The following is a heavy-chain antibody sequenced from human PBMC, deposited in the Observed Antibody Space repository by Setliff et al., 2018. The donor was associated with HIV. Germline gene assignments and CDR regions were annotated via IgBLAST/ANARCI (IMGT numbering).Heavy chain of an antibody. CDR1: GGSISSGSHY. J-gene: IGHJ5*02. V-gene: IGHV4-61*10. CDR3: SRGTYYKGLDP. CDR2: IYYTGTT. D-gene: IGHD3-10*01. Sequence: PSETLSLTCAVSGGSISSGSHYWSWIRQPAGKGLEWIGSIYYTGTTNYNPSLESRLTISIDTSQNHFSLKLTSVTAADTALYFCSRGTYYKGLDPWGQGTLVTVSS.